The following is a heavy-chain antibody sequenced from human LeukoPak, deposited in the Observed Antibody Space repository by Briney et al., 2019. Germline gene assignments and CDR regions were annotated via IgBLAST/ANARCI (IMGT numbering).Heavy chain of an antibody. D-gene: IGHD5-12*01. CDR2: IYYSGST. Sequence: SETLSLTCTVSGGSISSSSYYWGWIRQPPGKGLEWIGSIYYSGSTYYNPSLKSRVTISVDKSKNQFSLKLSSVTAADTAVYHCARDSRGSPLDYWGQGTLVTVSS. J-gene: IGHJ4*02. V-gene: IGHV4-39*07. CDR3: ARDSRGSPLDY. CDR1: GGSISSSSYY.